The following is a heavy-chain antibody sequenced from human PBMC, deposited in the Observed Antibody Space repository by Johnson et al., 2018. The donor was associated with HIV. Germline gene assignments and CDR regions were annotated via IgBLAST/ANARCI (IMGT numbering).Heavy chain of an antibody. J-gene: IGHJ3*02. Sequence: QVQLVESGGGVVQPGRSLRLSCAASGFTFSTYGMHWVRQAPGKGLEWVAVMWYDGSNKYYADSVKGRFTISRDNSKNTLYLQMNSLRAEDTAMYYCARQFRSVGAPDAFDIWGQGTMVTVSS. CDR1: GFTFSTYG. D-gene: IGHD1-26*01. CDR3: ARQFRSVGAPDAFDI. V-gene: IGHV3-33*01. CDR2: MWYDGSNK.